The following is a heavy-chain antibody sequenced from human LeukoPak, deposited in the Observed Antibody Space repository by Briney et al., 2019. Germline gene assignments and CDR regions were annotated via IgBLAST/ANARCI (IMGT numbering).Heavy chain of an antibody. J-gene: IGHJ4*02. V-gene: IGHV3-7*01. D-gene: IGHD4-23*01. Sequence: GGSLRLSCAASGFTFSNYWMSWVRQAPGKGLGWVANIRQRGSDKYYVDSVKGRFTISRDNAENSLYLQVNSLRAEDTAVYYCARGRYGGNSYYFDYWGQETLVTVSS. CDR2: IRQRGSDK. CDR1: GFTFSNYW. CDR3: ARGRYGGNSYYFDY.